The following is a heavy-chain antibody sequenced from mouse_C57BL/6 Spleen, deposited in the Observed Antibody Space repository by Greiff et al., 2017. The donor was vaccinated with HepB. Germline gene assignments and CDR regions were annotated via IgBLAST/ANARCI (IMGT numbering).Heavy chain of an antibody. D-gene: IGHD1-1*01. J-gene: IGHJ2*01. CDR1: GYTFTSYW. Sequence: VQLVESGAELAKPGASVKLSCKASGYTFTSYWMHWVNQRPGQGLEWIGYINPSSGYTKYNQKFKDKATLTADKSSSTAYMQLSSLTYEDSAVYYCARDYYGSPYFDYWGQGTTLTVSS. V-gene: IGHV1-7*01. CDR3: ARDYYGSPYFDY. CDR2: INPSSGYT.